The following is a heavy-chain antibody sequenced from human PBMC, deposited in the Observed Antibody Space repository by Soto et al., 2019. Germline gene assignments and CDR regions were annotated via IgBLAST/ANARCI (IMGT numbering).Heavy chain of an antibody. Sequence: EVQLLESGGGLVQPGGSLRLSCAVSGFTFSSFAMSWLRQAPGKGLEWVSAICGSGGSTYYADSVKGRFTIYRDNSKNTLYLQVNSLRAEDTAVYYCAKATALDIWGQGTIVTVSS. CDR1: GFTFSSFA. CDR3: AKATALDI. J-gene: IGHJ3*02. CDR2: ICGSGGST. V-gene: IGHV3-23*01. D-gene: IGHD4-4*01.